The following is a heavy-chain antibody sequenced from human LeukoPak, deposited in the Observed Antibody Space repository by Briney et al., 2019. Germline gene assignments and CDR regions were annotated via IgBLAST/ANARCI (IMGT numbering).Heavy chain of an antibody. Sequence: GTSVTVSCKASGFTFTRSAMQWVRQARGQRLEWIGWIVVGSGNTNYAQKFQERVTITRDMSTSTAHTELSSLRSEDTAVYYCAALYNFGSGSYSPIDHWGQGTLVTVSS. CDR3: AALYNFGSGSYSPIDH. CDR1: GFTFTRSA. V-gene: IGHV1-58*02. CDR2: IVVGSGNT. J-gene: IGHJ4*02. D-gene: IGHD3-10*01.